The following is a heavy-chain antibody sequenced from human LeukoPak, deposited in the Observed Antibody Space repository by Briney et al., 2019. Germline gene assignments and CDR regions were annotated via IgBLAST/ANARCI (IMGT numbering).Heavy chain of an antibody. CDR3: ARGGRRPGFTIFGVVIDPFDY. J-gene: IGHJ4*02. Sequence: GASVKVSCKASGYTFTSYGISWVRQAPGQGLEWMEWISAYNGNTNYAQKLQGRVTMTTDTSTSTAYMELRSLRSDDTAVYYCARGGRRPGFTIFGVVIDPFDYWGQGTLVTVSS. V-gene: IGHV1-18*01. CDR1: GYTFTSYG. D-gene: IGHD3-3*01. CDR2: ISAYNGNT.